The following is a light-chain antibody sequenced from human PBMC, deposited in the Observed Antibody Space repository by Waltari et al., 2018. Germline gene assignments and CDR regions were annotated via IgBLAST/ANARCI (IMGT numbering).Light chain of an antibody. J-gene: IGLJ1*01. Sequence: QSALTQPASVSGSPGQSITISCTGTNRDVGSYDYVSCYQQYPGKAPKLLIYEVNNRPSGVSSRFSGSKSGNTASLTISGLQADDEADYYCSSYRSTSTLYVFGTGTKVTVL. CDR1: NRDVGSYDY. V-gene: IGLV2-14*01. CDR2: EVN. CDR3: SSYRSTSTLYV.